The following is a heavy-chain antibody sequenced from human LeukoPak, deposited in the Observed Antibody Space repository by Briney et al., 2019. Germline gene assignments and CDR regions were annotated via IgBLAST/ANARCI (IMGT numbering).Heavy chain of an antibody. CDR1: GYTFTSYV. CDR2: ISGYNGNT. CDR3: AREGYCNSTSCYKPFDY. J-gene: IGHJ4*02. Sequence: GASVKVSCKASGYTFTSYVISWVRQAPGQGLEWMEWISGYNGNTNYAQKLQGRVTMTTDTSTSTAYMELRSLRSDDTAVYYCAREGYCNSTSCYKPFDYWGQGTLVTVSS. V-gene: IGHV1-18*01. D-gene: IGHD2-2*01.